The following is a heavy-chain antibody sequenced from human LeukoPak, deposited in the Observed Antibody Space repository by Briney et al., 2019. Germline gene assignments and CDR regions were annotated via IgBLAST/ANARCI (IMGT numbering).Heavy chain of an antibody. CDR1: GLTVSDSY. J-gene: IGHJ3*02. V-gene: IGHV3-53*03. CDR2: LYRDDAA. CDR3: VSGYCRGARCHAFAFDI. D-gene: IGHD2-15*01. Sequence: GGPLRLSCAASGLTVSDSYMNWVRQPPGKGLEWVSVLYRDDAAYYAESVKGRFTISRDSAKNTLDLQMSSLRGEDTGIYYCVSGYCRGARCHAFAFDIWGQGTMVTVSS.